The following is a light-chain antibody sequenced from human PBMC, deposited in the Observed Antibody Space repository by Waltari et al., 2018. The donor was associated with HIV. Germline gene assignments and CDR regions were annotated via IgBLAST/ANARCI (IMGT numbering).Light chain of an antibody. V-gene: IGKV1-33*01. CDR1: QHIRNY. J-gene: IGKJ4*01. CDR3: QQYHNLSLT. Sequence: DIQMTQSPSSLSASLGDRVTLTCQASQHIRNYLNGYQQKPEKAPKLLIYDASNLETGVPSRFSVSVSETDFTFTISSLQTEDIATYYCQQYHNLSLTVGGGTKVEIK. CDR2: DAS.